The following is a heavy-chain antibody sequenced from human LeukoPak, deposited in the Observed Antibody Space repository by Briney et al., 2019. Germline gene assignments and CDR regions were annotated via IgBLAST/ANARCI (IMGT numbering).Heavy chain of an antibody. CDR2: INSDGSRT. Sequence: GGSLRLSCAASGFTFGGYWMHWVRQAPGKGLVWVSRINSDGSRTIYADSVKGRFTVSRDNAKNTLYLQMNSLRAEDTAVYYCARVGSIVARLPHFDYWGQGTLVTVSS. V-gene: IGHV3-74*01. CDR1: GFTFGGYW. J-gene: IGHJ4*02. D-gene: IGHD5-12*01. CDR3: ARVGSIVARLPHFDY.